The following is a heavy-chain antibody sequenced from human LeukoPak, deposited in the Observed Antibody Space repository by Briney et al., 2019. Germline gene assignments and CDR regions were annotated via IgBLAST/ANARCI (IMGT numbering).Heavy chain of an antibody. CDR1: GFTFSLYR. V-gene: IGHV3-21*01. Sequence: GGSLRLSCAASGFTFSLYRMNWVRQAPGKGLEWVSSITRSSDYRYYSDSVRGRFTISRDNAKDSLYLHMNSLRAEDTAVYYCAYLHSGSFAFDIWGQGTVVTVSS. D-gene: IGHD1-26*01. CDR2: ITRSSDYR. J-gene: IGHJ3*02. CDR3: AYLHSGSFAFDI.